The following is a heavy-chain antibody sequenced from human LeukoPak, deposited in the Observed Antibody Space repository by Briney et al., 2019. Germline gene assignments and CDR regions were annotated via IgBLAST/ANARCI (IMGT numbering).Heavy chain of an antibody. CDR3: ARDAPQVPAAGVLAS. J-gene: IGHJ5*02. CDR1: GFPVSDNY. CDR2: MYSRGDT. V-gene: IGHV3-53*01. D-gene: IGHD6-13*01. Sequence: PGGSLRLSWAASGFPVSDNYMSWVRQAPGKGLEWVSVMYSRGDTYYADSVKGRFTFSRDISKNTLYLQMNGLRTEDTAMYYCARDAPQVPAAGVLASWGQGTLVTVSS.